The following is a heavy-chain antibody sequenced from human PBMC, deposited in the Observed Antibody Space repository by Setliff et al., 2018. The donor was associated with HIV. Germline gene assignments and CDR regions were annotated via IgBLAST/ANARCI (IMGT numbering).Heavy chain of an antibody. V-gene: IGHV4-59*08. CDR3: ARRSAKSSFLYFDY. CDR2: IYSSGTT. J-gene: IGHJ4*02. CDR1: GDSINGYY. D-gene: IGHD3-16*02. Sequence: PSETLSLTCTVSGDSINGYYWSWFRQPPGRGLEWIGYIYSSGTTKYNPSLKSRGPILVDTSKNQFSLRLSSVTAADTAVYYCARRSAKSSFLYFDYWGQGTLVTVSS.